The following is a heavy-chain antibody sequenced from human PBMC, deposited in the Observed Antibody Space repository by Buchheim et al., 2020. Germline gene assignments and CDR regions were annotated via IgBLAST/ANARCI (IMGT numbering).Heavy chain of an antibody. J-gene: IGHJ4*02. CDR1: GGSVSSGSYY. CDR2: IYYSGST. CDR3: ARVSYDFWSGHYYFDY. D-gene: IGHD3-3*01. Sequence: QVQLQESGPGLVKPSETLSLTCTVSGGSVSSGSYYWSWIRQPPGKGLEWIGYIYYSGSTNYNPSLKSRVTISVDTSTNQFSLKLSSVTAADTAVYYCARVSYDFWSGHYYFDYWGQGTL. V-gene: IGHV4-61*01.